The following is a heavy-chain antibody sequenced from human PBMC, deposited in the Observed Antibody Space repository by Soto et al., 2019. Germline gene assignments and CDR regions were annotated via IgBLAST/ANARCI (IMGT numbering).Heavy chain of an antibody. V-gene: IGHV3-7*03. J-gene: IGHJ4*02. D-gene: IGHD5-12*01. CDR3: AGSSGWIHSH. Sequence: GGSLRLSCEGFGVTFSSLYMQWVRQAPGKGLEWVANIKQDGREQYYVDSVRGRFTISRDNAKNSVYLQMGSLRPEDTAVYYCAGSSGWIHSHWGRGTLVTVSS. CDR1: GVTFSSLY. CDR2: IKQDGREQ.